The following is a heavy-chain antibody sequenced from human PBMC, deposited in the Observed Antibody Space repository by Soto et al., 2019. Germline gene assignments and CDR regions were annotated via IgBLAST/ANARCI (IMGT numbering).Heavy chain of an antibody. D-gene: IGHD6-13*01. J-gene: IGHJ3*02. Sequence: GGSLRLSCAASGFTFSDYYMSWIRQAPGKGLEWVSYISSSGSTIYYADSVKGRFTISRDNAKNSLYLQMNSLRAEDTAVYYCARVPFSSSWCLSLITDASDIWGQGTMVTVSS. CDR1: GFTFSDYY. CDR3: ARVPFSSSWCLSLITDASDI. CDR2: ISSSGSTI. V-gene: IGHV3-11*01.